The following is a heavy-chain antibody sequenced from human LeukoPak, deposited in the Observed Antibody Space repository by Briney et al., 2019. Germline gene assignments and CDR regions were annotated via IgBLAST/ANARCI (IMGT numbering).Heavy chain of an antibody. CDR2: IYYSGST. Sequence: SETLSLTCTVSGGSISSSSYYWGWIRQPPGKGLEWIGSIYYSGSTYYNPSLKSRVTISVDTSKNQFSLKLSSVTAADTAVYYCARLETGDYDAFDIWGQGTMVTVSS. J-gene: IGHJ3*02. D-gene: IGHD4-17*01. CDR1: GGSISSSSYY. CDR3: ARLETGDYDAFDI. V-gene: IGHV4-39*07.